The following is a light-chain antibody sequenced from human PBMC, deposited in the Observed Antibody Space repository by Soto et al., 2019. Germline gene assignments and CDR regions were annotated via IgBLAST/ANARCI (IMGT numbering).Light chain of an antibody. CDR2: EVT. J-gene: IGLJ2*01. Sequence: GTYSDVGDYNYVSWHQQHPDKVPKLIIYEVTKRPSEVPDRFSGSNSGYTASLTVSDLQPADEAVYYCSSYSGTNSNVIFGGRTQLTVL. CDR3: SSYSGTNSNVI. CDR1: YSDVGDYNY. V-gene: IGLV2-8*01.